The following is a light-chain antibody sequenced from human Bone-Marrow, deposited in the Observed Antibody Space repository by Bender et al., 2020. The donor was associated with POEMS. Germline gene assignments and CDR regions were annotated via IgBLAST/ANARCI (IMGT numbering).Light chain of an antibody. V-gene: IGLV2-14*03. Sequence: QSALTQPPSASGSPGQSVTISCTESSSDVGSFNYVSWYQQHPGKVPKLLIYHVSSRPSGVSYRFSGSKSGNSASLTISGLQTEDEADYYCSSYRRGSTLVVFGGGTKLTVL. CDR2: HVS. CDR3: SSYRRGSTLVV. CDR1: SSDVGSFNY. J-gene: IGLJ2*01.